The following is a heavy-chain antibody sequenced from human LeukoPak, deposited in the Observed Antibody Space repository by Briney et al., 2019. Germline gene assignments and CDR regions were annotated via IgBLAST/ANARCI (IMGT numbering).Heavy chain of an antibody. D-gene: IGHD3-22*01. V-gene: IGHV7-4-1*02. CDR3: ARDSVPMIAVVIADPEYFQH. CDR2: INTNTGNP. Sequence: ASVKVSCKASGYTFTSYYMHWVRQAPGQGLEWMGWINTNTGNPTYAQGFTGRFVFSLDTSVSTAYLQISSLKAEDTAVYYCARDSVPMIAVVIADPEYFQHWGQGTLVTVSS. J-gene: IGHJ1*01. CDR1: GYTFTSYY.